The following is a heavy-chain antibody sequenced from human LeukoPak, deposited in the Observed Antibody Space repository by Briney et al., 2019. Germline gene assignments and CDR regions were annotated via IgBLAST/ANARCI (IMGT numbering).Heavy chain of an antibody. J-gene: IGHJ4*02. CDR3: ARARGDYFDY. D-gene: IGHD3-10*01. V-gene: IGHV3-11*06. Sequence: GGSLRLSCAASGFTFSDYYMSWIRQAPGKGLEWVSYISSSSSYTNYADSVKGRFTIFRDNAKNSLYLQMNSLRAEDTAVYYCARARGDYFDYWGQGTLVTVSS. CDR1: GFTFSDYY. CDR2: ISSSSSYT.